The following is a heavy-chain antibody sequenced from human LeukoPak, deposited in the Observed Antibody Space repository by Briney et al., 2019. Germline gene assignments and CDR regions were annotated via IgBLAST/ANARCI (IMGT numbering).Heavy chain of an antibody. D-gene: IGHD5-12*01. CDR3: AGLSGYDPYYFDY. V-gene: IGHV1-2*02. J-gene: IGHJ4*02. CDR2: INPNSGGT. Sequence: GASVNVSCKASGYSSAGYYMHWVRQAPGQGLEWMGCINPNSGGTDYAQKFQGRVTMTRDTSISTAYMELSRLTSDDTAVYYCAGLSGYDPYYFDYWGQGTLVAVSS. CDR1: GYSSAGYY.